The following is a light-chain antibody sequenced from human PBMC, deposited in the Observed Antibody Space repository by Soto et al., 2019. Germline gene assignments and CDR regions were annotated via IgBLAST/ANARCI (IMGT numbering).Light chain of an antibody. CDR3: QQSYSNPIT. CDR1: QSISSY. Sequence: DIQMTQSPSSLSASVGDRVTITCRASQSISSYLNWYQQKPGKAPKLLIYAASSLQSGVPSRFSGSGSGTAFTLTISNLQPEDFATYYCQQSYSNPITFGQGTRLEI. V-gene: IGKV1-39*01. CDR2: AAS. J-gene: IGKJ5*01.